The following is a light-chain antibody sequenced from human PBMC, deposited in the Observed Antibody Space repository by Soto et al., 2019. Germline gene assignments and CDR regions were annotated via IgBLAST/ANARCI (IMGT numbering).Light chain of an antibody. J-gene: IGKJ3*01. Sequence: EIVLTQSPGTLSLSPGERATLSCRASQSFSSSYLAWYQQKPGQAPRLLIYGASSRATGIPDRFSGSGSGTDFTLTNSSLEPEDFAVYYCQHYGSALFTFDPGTKVDVK. V-gene: IGKV3-20*01. CDR1: QSFSSSY. CDR2: GAS. CDR3: QHYGSALFT.